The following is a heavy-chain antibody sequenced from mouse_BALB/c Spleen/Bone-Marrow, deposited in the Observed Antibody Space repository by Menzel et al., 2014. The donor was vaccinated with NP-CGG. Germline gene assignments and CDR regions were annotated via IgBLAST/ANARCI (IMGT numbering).Heavy chain of an antibody. Sequence: DVKLVESGGGLVQPGGSLKLSCAASGFTFSYYTMSWVRQTPEKRLEWVAYISNGGSTTYHPDTVKGRFTISRDNAKNTLYLQMSSLKSEDTAMYYCVRDGYDVGGALDYWGQGTSVTVSS. CDR1: GFTFSYYT. J-gene: IGHJ4*01. CDR3: VRDGYDVGGALDY. D-gene: IGHD2-2*01. V-gene: IGHV5-12-2*01. CDR2: ISNGGSTT.